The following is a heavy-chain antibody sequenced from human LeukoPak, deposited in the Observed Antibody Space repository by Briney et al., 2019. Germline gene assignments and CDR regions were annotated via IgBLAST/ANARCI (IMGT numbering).Heavy chain of an antibody. V-gene: IGHV7-4-1*02. Sequence: ASVKVSCKASGYTFTSYSMNWVRQAPGQGLEWMGWIDANTGNPTYVQGSIGRFVFSLDTSVSTAYLQISSLKAEDTAVYYCAKDTWDYWGQGTLVTVSS. CDR2: IDANTGNP. CDR1: GYTFTSYS. CDR3: AKDTWDY. J-gene: IGHJ4*02.